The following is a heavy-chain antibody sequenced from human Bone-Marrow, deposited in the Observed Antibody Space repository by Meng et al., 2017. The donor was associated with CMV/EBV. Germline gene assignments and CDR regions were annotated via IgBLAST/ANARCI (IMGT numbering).Heavy chain of an antibody. J-gene: IGHJ4*01. V-gene: IGHV3-15*01. CDR1: GLNFKNSW. CDR2: IKSKVDGGTT. CDR3: TTGRGGYNAEDY. Sequence: QLVVAVGGMIKPGGSFRLSCEVSGLNFKNSWMSWVRQAPGKGPEWVALIKSKVDGGTTDYAAPVRGRFTFSRDDSKSTIYLQMNNVKTEDTAVYYCTTGRGGYNAEDYWGHGTLVTVSS. D-gene: IGHD1-1*01.